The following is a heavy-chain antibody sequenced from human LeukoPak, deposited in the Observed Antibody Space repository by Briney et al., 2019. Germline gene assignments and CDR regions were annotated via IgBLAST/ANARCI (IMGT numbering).Heavy chain of an antibody. CDR2: IYYSGST. J-gene: IGHJ4*02. D-gene: IGHD3-10*01. CDR1: GGSISSSSYY. Sequence: SETLSLTCTVSGGSISSSSYYWGWIRQPPGKGLEWIGSIYYSGSTYYNPSLKSRVTISVDTSKNQFSLKLSSVTAADTAVYYCARQDLYGSPLYFDYWGQGTLVTVSS. V-gene: IGHV4-39*01. CDR3: ARQDLYGSPLYFDY.